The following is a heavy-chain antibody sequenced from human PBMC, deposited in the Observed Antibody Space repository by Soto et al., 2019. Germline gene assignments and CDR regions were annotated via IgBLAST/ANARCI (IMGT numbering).Heavy chain of an antibody. V-gene: IGHV1-18*01. CDR1: GYTFTIYG. CDR3: ARDSRAYCGGDCYSCV. D-gene: IGHD2-21*02. J-gene: IGHJ3*01. Sequence: GASVKVSCKASGYTFTIYGISWVRQAPGQGLEWMGWISAYNGNTNYAQKLQGRVTMTTDTSTSTAYMELRSLRSDDTAVYYCARDSRAYCGGDCYSCVWGQGTMVTVSS. CDR2: ISAYNGNT.